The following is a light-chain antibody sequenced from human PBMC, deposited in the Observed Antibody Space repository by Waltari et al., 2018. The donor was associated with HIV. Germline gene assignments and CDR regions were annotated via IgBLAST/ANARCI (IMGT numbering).Light chain of an antibody. CDR1: SGSVSTRHS. J-gene: IGLJ3*02. CDR2: GTT. V-gene: IGLV8-61*01. CDR3: LLYMGSSIWV. Sequence: QTVVTQEPSFSVSPGGTVTLTCGLTSGSVSTRHSPTWYQQTPGQAPRTLMDGTTTRSSGVPDRFSGSILGNRAALTITGAQADDESDYYCLLYMGSSIWVFGGGTKLTVL.